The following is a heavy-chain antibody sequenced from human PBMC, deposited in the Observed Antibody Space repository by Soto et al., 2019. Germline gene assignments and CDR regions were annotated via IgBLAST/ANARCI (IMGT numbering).Heavy chain of an antibody. D-gene: IGHD3-9*01. J-gene: IGHJ3*02. CDR3: ARVGYFDWFPGAFDI. CDR1: GGSISSYY. V-gene: IGHV4-59*08. CDR2: IYYSGST. Sequence: SETLSLTCTVSGGSISSYYWSWIRQPPGKGLEWIGYIYYSGSTNYNPSLKSRVTISVDTSKNQFSLKLSSVTAADTAVYYCARVGYFDWFPGAFDIWGQGTMVTVSS.